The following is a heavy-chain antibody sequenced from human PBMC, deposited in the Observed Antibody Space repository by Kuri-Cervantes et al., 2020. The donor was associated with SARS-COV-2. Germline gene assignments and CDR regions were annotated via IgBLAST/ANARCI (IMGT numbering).Heavy chain of an antibody. J-gene: IGHJ6*03. CDR2: IRYDGSNK. Sequence: GGSLRLSCAASGFTFSSYGMHWVRQAPGKGLEWVAFIRYDGSNKYYADSVKGRFTISRDNSKNTLCLQMNSLRAEDTAVYYCAKVVSYRYYYYMDVWGKGTTVTVSS. CDR3: AKVVSYRYYYYMDV. D-gene: IGHD1-26*01. V-gene: IGHV3-30*02. CDR1: GFTFSSYG.